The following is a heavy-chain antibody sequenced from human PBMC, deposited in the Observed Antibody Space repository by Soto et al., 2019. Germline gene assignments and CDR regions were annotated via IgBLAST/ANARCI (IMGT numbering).Heavy chain of an antibody. CDR1: GFTFSSYW. D-gene: IGHD4-17*01. J-gene: IGHJ4*02. V-gene: IGHV3-7*01. Sequence: GGSLRLSCAASGFTFSSYWMSWVRQAPGKGLEWVANIKQDGSEKYYVDSVKGRFTISRDNAKNSLYLQMNSLRAEDTAVYYCASGPYGDFEYYFDYWGQGTLVTVSS. CDR2: IKQDGSEK. CDR3: ASGPYGDFEYYFDY.